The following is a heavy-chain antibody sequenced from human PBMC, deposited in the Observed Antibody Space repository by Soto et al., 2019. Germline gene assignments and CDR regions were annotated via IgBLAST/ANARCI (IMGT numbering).Heavy chain of an antibody. J-gene: IGHJ6*02. Sequence: RLSCAPSGFTFSSYEMNWVRQAPGKGLEWVSYISVSGTMRFYADAVKGRFTISRDNTKKILYLQMNSLRAEDTALYYCATAGLTGTVWGQGTTVTVSS. D-gene: IGHD3-9*01. CDR1: GFTFSSYE. V-gene: IGHV3-48*03. CDR2: ISVSGTMR. CDR3: ATAGLTGTV.